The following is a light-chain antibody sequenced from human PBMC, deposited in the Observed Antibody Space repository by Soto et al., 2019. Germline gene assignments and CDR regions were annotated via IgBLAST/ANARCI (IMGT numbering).Light chain of an antibody. CDR2: EGS. CDR3: CSYAGSSPAV. J-gene: IGLJ7*01. Sequence: QSALTQPASVSGSPGQSITISCTGTSSGFGSYNLVSWYQQHPGKAPKLMIYEGSKRPSGVSNRFSGSKSGNTASLTISGLQAEDEADYYCCSYAGSSPAVFGGGTQLTVL. CDR1: SSGFGSYNL. V-gene: IGLV2-23*01.